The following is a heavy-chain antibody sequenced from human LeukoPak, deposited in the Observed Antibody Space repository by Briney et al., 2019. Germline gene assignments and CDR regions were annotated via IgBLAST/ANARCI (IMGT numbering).Heavy chain of an antibody. CDR3: ARLDPDLPPGTYYYFDN. Sequence: SETLSLTCSVSGGSITSYYWNWIRQPPGKGLEWIGYIYYSGSTKYSPSLKSRVTISVDMSKNQFSLQLSSVTAADTAVYYCARLDPDLPPGTYYYFDNWGQGTLVTVSS. J-gene: IGHJ4*02. D-gene: IGHD1-26*01. V-gene: IGHV4-59*08. CDR2: IYYSGST. CDR1: GGSITSYY.